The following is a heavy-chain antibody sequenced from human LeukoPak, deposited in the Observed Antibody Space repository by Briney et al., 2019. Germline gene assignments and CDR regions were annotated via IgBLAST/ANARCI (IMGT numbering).Heavy chain of an antibody. D-gene: IGHD4-11*01. CDR1: GGTFSSYA. CDR2: ISAYNGNT. V-gene: IGHV1-18*01. J-gene: IGHJ4*02. Sequence: ASVKVSCKASGGTFSSYAISWVRQAPGQGLEWMGWISAYNGNTNYAQKLQGRVTMTTDTSTSTAYMELRSLRSDDTAVYYCARVDSNYVLIDYWGQGTLVTVSS. CDR3: ARVDSNYVLIDY.